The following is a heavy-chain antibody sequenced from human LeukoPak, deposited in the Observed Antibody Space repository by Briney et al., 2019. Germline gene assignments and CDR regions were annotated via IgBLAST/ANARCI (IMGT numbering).Heavy chain of an antibody. CDR1: GGSISSYY. D-gene: IGHD3-22*01. CDR3: ARDSAHDSSGYYRNYNWFAP. V-gene: IGHV4-59*01. CDR2: IYYSGST. J-gene: IGHJ5*02. Sequence: SETLSLTCTVSGGSISSYYWSWIRQPAGKGPEWIGYIYYSGSTNYNPSLKSRVTISVDTSKNQFSLKLSSVTAADTAVYYCARDSAHDSSGYYRNYNWFAPWAQGPLVPVPS.